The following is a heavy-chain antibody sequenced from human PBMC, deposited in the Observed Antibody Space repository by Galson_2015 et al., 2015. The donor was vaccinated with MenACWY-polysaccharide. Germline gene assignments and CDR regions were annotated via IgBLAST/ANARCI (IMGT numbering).Heavy chain of an antibody. CDR2: ISSDGSSK. Sequence: SLRLSCEVSGFRFSNFEMHWVRQAPGKGLEGVADISSDGSSKYYADSVKGRFPIYRDTSKDTLYLQMNSLRAEDSAVYYCARHGTGDRGWPQSASTSYYGLDVWVQGTTITVSS. CDR1: GFRFSNFE. J-gene: IGHJ6*02. CDR3: ARHGTGDRGWPQSASTSYYGLDV. V-gene: IGHV3-30*04. D-gene: IGHD3-10*01.